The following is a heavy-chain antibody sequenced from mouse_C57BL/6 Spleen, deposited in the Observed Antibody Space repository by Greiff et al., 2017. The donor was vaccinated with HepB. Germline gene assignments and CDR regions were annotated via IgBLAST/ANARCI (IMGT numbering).Heavy chain of an antibody. CDR1: GFTFSSYG. CDR3: ARHKTTVVAEGMDY. Sequence: EVKLEESGGDLVKPGGSLKLSCAASGFTFSSYGMSWVRQTPDKRLEWVATISSGGSYTYYPDSVKGRFTISRDNTKNTLYLQMSSLKSEDTAMYYCARHKTTVVAEGMDYWGQGTSVTVSS. D-gene: IGHD1-1*01. V-gene: IGHV5-6*02. J-gene: IGHJ4*01. CDR2: ISSGGSYT.